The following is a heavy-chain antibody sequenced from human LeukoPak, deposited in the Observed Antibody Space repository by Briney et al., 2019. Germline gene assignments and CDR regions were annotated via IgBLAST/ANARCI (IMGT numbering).Heavy chain of an antibody. CDR2: ISTSSSYI. V-gene: IGHV3-21*04. Sequence: SGGSLRLSCAASRFTFSTYSMNWVRQAPGKGLEWVSFISTSSSYIYYADSVKGRFTISRDNSKNTLYLQMNSLRAEDTAVYYCAKAHDSSGSFFDYWGQGTLVTVSS. CDR1: RFTFSTYS. D-gene: IGHD3-22*01. J-gene: IGHJ4*02. CDR3: AKAHDSSGSFFDY.